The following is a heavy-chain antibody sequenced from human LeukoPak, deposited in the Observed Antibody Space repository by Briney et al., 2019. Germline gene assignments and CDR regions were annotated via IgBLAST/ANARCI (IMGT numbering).Heavy chain of an antibody. D-gene: IGHD6-6*01. CDR2: IIPIFGTA. CDR3: ARDSSPSGGYYYYMDV. CDR1: GGTFSSYA. V-gene: IGHV1-69*13. J-gene: IGHJ6*03. Sequence: SVKVSCKASGGTFSSYAISWVRQAPGQGLEWMGGIIPIFGTANYAQKSQGRVTITADESTSTAYMELSSLRSEDTAVYYCARDSSPSGGYYYYMDVWGKGTTVTVSS.